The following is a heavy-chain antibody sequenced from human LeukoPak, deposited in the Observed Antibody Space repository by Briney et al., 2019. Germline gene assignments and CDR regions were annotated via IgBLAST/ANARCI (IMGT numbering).Heavy chain of an antibody. CDR2: IYHSGST. CDR3: ARVGQFYDSSGSDY. Sequence: SETLSLTCTVSGYSISSGYYWGWIRQPPGKGLEWIGSIYHSGSTYYNPSLKSRVTISVDTSKNQFSLKLSSVTAADTAVYYCARVGQFYDSSGSDYWGQGTLVTVSS. D-gene: IGHD3-22*01. J-gene: IGHJ4*02. V-gene: IGHV4-38-2*02. CDR1: GYSISSGYY.